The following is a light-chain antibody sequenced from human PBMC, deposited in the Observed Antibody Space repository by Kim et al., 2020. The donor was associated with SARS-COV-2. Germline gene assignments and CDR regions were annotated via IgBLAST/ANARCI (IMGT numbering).Light chain of an antibody. CDR3: NSRDSSGNHV. V-gene: IGLV3-19*01. CDR2: GKN. Sequence: VALGQTVRITCQGDSLRSYYASRYQQKPGQAPVIVIYGKNNRPSGIPDRFSGSSSGNTASLTITGAQAEDEADYYCNSRDSSGNHVFGTGTKVTVL. CDR1: SLRSYY. J-gene: IGLJ1*01.